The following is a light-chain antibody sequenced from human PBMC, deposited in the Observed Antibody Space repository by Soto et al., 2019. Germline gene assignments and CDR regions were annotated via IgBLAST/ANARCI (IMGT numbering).Light chain of an antibody. V-gene: IGLV1-44*01. J-gene: IGLJ3*02. Sequence: QSVLTQPPSVSETPGQRVTISCSGSSSNVGSNFVQWYQQFPGAAPKLLIYSDNKRPSGVLDRFSGSKSGTSASLAISGLQSDDEADYYCATWDDSLNAWVFGGGTKVTAL. CDR1: SSNVGSNF. CDR2: SDN. CDR3: ATWDDSLNAWV.